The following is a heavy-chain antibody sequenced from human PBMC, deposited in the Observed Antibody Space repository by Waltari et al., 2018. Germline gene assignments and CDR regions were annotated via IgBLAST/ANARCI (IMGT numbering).Heavy chain of an antibody. CDR2: FDPENGEA. J-gene: IGHJ6*02. CDR1: GYTLTKLS. Sequence: QVQLVQSGAEVKKPGASVKVSCKLSGYTLTKLSMHWVRQAPGKGLEWMGQFDPENGEAIYAQNFQGRVIMTVDTSTDTGYMEVSSLRFDDTAVYFCATDRRDGYNVQYSYGLDVWGQGTTVTVSS. CDR3: ATDRRDGYNVQYSYGLDV. V-gene: IGHV1-24*01. D-gene: IGHD5-12*01.